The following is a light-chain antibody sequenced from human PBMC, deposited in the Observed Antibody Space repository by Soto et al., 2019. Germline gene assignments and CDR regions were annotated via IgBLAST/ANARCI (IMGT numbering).Light chain of an antibody. Sequence: AIQMTPSLTSLSASVGDTVTITCGASQAIRNELCCYQEKPGKAPKLLIYDASSLQSGVPSRFSGSGSGTEFTLTISSLHPDDFATYYCQHYYKYSRTFGQGTKVDIK. CDR1: QAIRNE. CDR2: DAS. V-gene: IGKV1-6*01. J-gene: IGKJ1*01. CDR3: QHYYKYSRT.